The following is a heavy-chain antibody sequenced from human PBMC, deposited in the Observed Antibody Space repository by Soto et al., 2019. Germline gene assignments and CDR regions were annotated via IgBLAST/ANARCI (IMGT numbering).Heavy chain of an antibody. CDR2: ISSSSSYI. CDR1: GFTFSSYS. Sequence: TGGSLRLSCAASGFTFSSYSMNWVRQAPGKGLEWVSSISSSSSYIYYADSVKGRFTISRDNAKNSLYLQMNSLRAEDTAVYYCARGGGSFYYYYGMDVWGQGTTVTVSS. J-gene: IGHJ6*02. V-gene: IGHV3-21*01. CDR3: ARGGGSFYYYYGMDV. D-gene: IGHD2-15*01.